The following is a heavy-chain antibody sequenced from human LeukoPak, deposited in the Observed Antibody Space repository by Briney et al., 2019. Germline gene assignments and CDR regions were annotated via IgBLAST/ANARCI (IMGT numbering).Heavy chain of an antibody. CDR2: IIPIFGTA. CDR1: GYTFTGYY. Sequence: ASVKVSCKASGYTFTGYYMHWVRQAPGQGLEWMGGIIPIFGTANYAQKFQGRVTITADESTSTAYMELSSLRSEDTAVYYCARQGTNAPWGQGTLVTVSS. CDR3: ARQGTNAP. D-gene: IGHD1-1*01. J-gene: IGHJ5*02. V-gene: IGHV1-69*13.